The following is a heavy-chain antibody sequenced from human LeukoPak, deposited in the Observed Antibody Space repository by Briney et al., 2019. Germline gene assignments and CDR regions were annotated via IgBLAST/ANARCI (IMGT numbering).Heavy chain of an antibody. CDR3: VAGVALDY. Sequence: GGSLRLSCTASGLNFSVYYMTWIRQAPGNGLGAPGNGLEWLSHISKTGTFIYYADSVRGRFTISRDNAKNSLYLHMNSLRAEDTAVYYCVAGVALDYWGQGALVTVSS. V-gene: IGHV3-11*01. CDR2: ISKTGTFI. CDR1: GLNFSVYY. D-gene: IGHD3-3*01. J-gene: IGHJ4*02.